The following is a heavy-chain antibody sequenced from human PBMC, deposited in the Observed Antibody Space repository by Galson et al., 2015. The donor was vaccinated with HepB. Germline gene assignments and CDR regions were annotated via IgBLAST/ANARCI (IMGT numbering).Heavy chain of an antibody. J-gene: IGHJ4*02. D-gene: IGHD1-26*01. CDR3: TTDGNKWDYSLDY. Sequence: SLRLSCAASGFTFNKAWMNWVRQAPGKGLEWVGRIKSETETMDYAAPIKGRFRIWGDDSRSTVYLQVNSLRIDDTAVYYCTTDGNKWDYSLDYWGRGTLVTVAS. V-gene: IGHV3-15*07. CDR1: GFTFNKAW. CDR2: IKSETETM.